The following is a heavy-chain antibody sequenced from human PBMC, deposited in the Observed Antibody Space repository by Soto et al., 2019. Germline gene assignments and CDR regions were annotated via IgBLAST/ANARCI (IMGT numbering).Heavy chain of an antibody. V-gene: IGHV5-51*01. Sequence: GESLKISCKASGYSFTSYWIGWVRQMPGKGLEWMGIIYPGDSDTRYSPSFQGQVTISADKSISTAYLQWSSLKASDTAMYYCARGYGSASYYYGMDVWGQGTTVTVSS. J-gene: IGHJ6*02. CDR3: ARGYGSASYYYGMDV. D-gene: IGHD3-10*01. CDR1: GYSFTSYW. CDR2: IYPGDSDT.